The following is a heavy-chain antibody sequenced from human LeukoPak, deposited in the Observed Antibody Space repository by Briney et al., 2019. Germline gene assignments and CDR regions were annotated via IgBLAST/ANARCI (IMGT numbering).Heavy chain of an antibody. CDR1: GYTFNSYG. Sequence: ASVKVSCKASGYTFNSYGISWVRQAPGQGLEGMGWISGYNGATNYAQKVQGRVTVTTDTSTSTAYMELRSLTSDDTAVYYCARDASYGPHAFDIWGQGTMVTVSS. J-gene: IGHJ3*02. V-gene: IGHV1-18*01. CDR2: ISGYNGAT. D-gene: IGHD4-17*01. CDR3: ARDASYGPHAFDI.